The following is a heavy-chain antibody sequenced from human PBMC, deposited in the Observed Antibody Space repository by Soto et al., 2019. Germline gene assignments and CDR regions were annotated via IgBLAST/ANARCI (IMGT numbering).Heavy chain of an antibody. Sequence: QVQLVESGGGVVQPGRSLRLSCAASGFTFSSYGMHWVRQAPGKGLEWVAVISYDGSNKYYADSVKGRFTISRDNSKNTLYLQMNSLRADDTAVYYCARGYYYDTSGYYVPKWGQGTLVTVSS. V-gene: IGHV3-30*03. CDR3: ARGYYYDTSGYYVPK. CDR2: ISYDGSNK. J-gene: IGHJ4*02. CDR1: GFTFSSYG. D-gene: IGHD3-22*01.